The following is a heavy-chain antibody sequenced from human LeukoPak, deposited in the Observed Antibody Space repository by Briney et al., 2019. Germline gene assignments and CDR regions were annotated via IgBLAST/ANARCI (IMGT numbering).Heavy chain of an antibody. Sequence: PGGSLRLSCAASGFTFDDYGMSWIRQAPGKGLEWVSYISSSGSTIYYADSVKGRFTVSRDNAKNSLYLQMNSLRAEDTAVYYCTRVARYCSGGICYSGYWGQGTLVTVSS. CDR3: TRVARYCSGGICYSGY. V-gene: IGHV3-11*04. CDR1: GFTFDDYG. D-gene: IGHD2-15*01. J-gene: IGHJ4*02. CDR2: ISSSGSTI.